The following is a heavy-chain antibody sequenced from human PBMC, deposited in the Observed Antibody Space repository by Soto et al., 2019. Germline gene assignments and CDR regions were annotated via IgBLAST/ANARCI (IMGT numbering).Heavy chain of an antibody. Sequence: ASVKVSCKASGYTFTSYGISWVRQAPGQGLEWMGWISAYNGNTNYAQKLQGRVTMTTDTSTSTAYMELRSLRSDDTAVYYCARAPPTVTTRPTTTQDYWGQGTLVTVSS. CDR3: ARAPPTVTTRPTTTQDY. CDR1: GYTFTSYG. J-gene: IGHJ4*02. D-gene: IGHD4-17*01. V-gene: IGHV1-18*04. CDR2: ISAYNGNT.